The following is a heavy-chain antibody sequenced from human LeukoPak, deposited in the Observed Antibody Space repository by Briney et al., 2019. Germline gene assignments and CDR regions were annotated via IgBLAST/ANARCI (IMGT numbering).Heavy chain of an antibody. CDR1: GFTFSSYA. V-gene: IGHV3-23*01. CDR3: AKDADSTILELFDY. D-gene: IGHD1-7*01. Sequence: PGGSLRLSCAASGFTFSSYAMSWVRQAPGKGLEWVSGISGSGGSTNYAYSVKGRFTISRDNSKNTLYLQMNSLRAEGTAVYYCAKDADSTILELFDYWGQGTLVTVSS. CDR2: ISGSGGST. J-gene: IGHJ4*02.